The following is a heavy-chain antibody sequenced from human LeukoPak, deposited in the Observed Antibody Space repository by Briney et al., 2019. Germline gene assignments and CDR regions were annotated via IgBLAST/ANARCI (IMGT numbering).Heavy chain of an antibody. CDR2: IIPILGIA. V-gene: IGHV1-69*04. Sequence: SVKVSRKASGGTFSSYAISWVRQAPGQGLEWMGRIIPILGIANYAQKFQGRVTITADKSTSTAYMELSSLRSEDTAVYYCARASIAAAGTLFDYWGQGTLVTVSS. D-gene: IGHD6-13*01. CDR1: GGTFSSYA. J-gene: IGHJ4*02. CDR3: ARASIAAAGTLFDY.